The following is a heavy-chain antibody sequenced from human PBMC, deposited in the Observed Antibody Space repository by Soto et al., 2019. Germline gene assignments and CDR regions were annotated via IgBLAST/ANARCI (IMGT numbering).Heavy chain of an antibody. CDR1: GFTFSNAW. Sequence: GGSLRLSCAASGFTFSNAWMSWVRQAPGKGLEWVGRIKSKSDGGTTDYAAPVKGRFTISRDDSKNTLYLQMNSLKTNDTAVDYCLSLSYYDFWSGYSAFDFWGQGTMVTVSS. CDR2: IKSKSDGGTT. V-gene: IGHV3-15*01. CDR3: LSLSYYDFWSGYSAFDF. D-gene: IGHD3-3*01. J-gene: IGHJ3*01.